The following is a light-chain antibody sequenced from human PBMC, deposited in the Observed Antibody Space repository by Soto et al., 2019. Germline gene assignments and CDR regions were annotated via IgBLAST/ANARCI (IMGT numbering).Light chain of an antibody. CDR1: QSISSY. V-gene: IGKV3-11*01. CDR3: QQRSNWPPIT. CDR2: DAS. J-gene: IGKJ5*01. Sequence: EIVLTQSPSTLSLSPGERATLSCRASQSISSYLGWYQQKPGQAPRLLIYDASNRATGIPARFSGSGSGTDFTLTISSLEPEDFAVYYCQQRSNWPPITFGQGTRLE.